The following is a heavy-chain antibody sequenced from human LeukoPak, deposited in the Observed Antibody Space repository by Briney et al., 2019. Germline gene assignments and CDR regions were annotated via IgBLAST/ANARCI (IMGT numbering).Heavy chain of an antibody. D-gene: IGHD6-19*01. CDR3: ARAPQWLVSWYFDL. J-gene: IGHJ2*01. Sequence: GGSLRLSCAASGFTVSSNYMSWVRQAPGKGLEWVSVIYSGGSTYYADSVKGRFTISRHNSKNTLYLQMNSLRAEDTAVYYCARAPQWLVSWYFDLWGRGTLVTVSS. CDR1: GFTVSSNY. V-gene: IGHV3-53*04. CDR2: IYSGGST.